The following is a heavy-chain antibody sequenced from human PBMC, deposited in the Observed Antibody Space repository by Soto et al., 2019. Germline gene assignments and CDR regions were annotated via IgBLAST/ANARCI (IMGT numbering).Heavy chain of an antibody. J-gene: IGHJ6*02. D-gene: IGHD6-13*01. Sequence: GGSLRLSCAASGFTFSSYAMSWVRQAPGKGLEWVSAISGSGGSTYYADSVKGRFTISRDNSKNTLYLQMNSLRAEDTAVYYCAKVRFSNTAAAEYYYYYYYGMDVWGQGTTVTVSS. CDR2: ISGSGGST. V-gene: IGHV3-23*01. CDR3: AKVRFSNTAAAEYYYYYYYGMDV. CDR1: GFTFSSYA.